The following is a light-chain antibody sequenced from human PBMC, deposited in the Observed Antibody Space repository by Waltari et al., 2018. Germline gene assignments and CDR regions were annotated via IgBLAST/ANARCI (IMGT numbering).Light chain of an antibody. CDR3: QQRSDRPT. CDR2: DAS. Sequence: EIVLTQAPTTLSLSPGERATLYCRASQSVANYLAWYQQKPGQAPRLLIFDASNRATGIPARFSGSGSGTDFTLTISSLEPEDFAVYYCQQRSDRPTFGGGTKVEIK. V-gene: IGKV3-11*01. J-gene: IGKJ4*01. CDR1: QSVANY.